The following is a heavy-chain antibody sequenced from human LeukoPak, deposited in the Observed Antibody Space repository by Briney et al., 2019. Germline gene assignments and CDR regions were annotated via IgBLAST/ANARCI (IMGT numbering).Heavy chain of an antibody. CDR1: GHTFNNHF. CDR3: ARGADQEFDF. Sequence: ASVKVSCKSSGHTFNNHFIHSVRQAPGQGLEWMGMNNHRDGTTRTLQKFQGRVTMTRDTSTSTLYMGLSSLRSEDTATYFCARGADQEFDFWGQGTLVTVSS. J-gene: IGHJ4*02. CDR2: NNHRDGTT. V-gene: IGHV1-46*02.